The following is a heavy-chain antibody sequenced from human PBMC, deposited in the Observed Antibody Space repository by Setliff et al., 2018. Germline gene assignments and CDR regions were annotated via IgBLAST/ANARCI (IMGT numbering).Heavy chain of an antibody. J-gene: IGHJ6*03. V-gene: IGHV4-34*01. CDR2: INRSGST. Sequence: SETLSLTCAASGGSFSDYYWTWIRQPPGKGLEWIGEINRSGSTNYNPSLKSRVTVSVDTSKNQFSLKLNSVTAADTAVYYCVKTDYSDGRYSMDVWGKGTTVTVSS. CDR1: GGSFSDYY. D-gene: IGHD6-19*01. CDR3: VKTDYSDGRYSMDV.